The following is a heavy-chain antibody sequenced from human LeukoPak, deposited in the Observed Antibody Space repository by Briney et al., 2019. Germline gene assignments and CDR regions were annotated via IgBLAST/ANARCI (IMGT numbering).Heavy chain of an antibody. Sequence: PGGSLRLSCAASGLTFSSSWMDWVRQAPGKGLEWVSVIYSGGSTYYADSVKGRFTISRDNSKNTLYLQMNTLRAEDTAVYYCARRYSSGWWIDYWGQGTLVTVSS. CDR2: IYSGGST. CDR1: GLTFSSSW. CDR3: ARRYSSGWWIDY. D-gene: IGHD6-19*01. V-gene: IGHV3-53*01. J-gene: IGHJ4*02.